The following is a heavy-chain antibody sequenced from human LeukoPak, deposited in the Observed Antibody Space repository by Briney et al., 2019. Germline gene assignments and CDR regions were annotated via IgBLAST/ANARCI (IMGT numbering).Heavy chain of an antibody. CDR3: AREPYYYDSSGFWPWYFDL. D-gene: IGHD3-22*01. CDR2: INHSGST. Sequence: PSETLSLTCAVYGGSFSGYYWSWIRQPPGKGLEWIGEINHSGSTNYNPSLKSRVTISVDTSKNQFSLKLSSVTAADTAVYYCAREPYYYDSSGFWPWYFDLWGRGTLVTVSS. V-gene: IGHV4-34*01. CDR1: GGSFSGYY. J-gene: IGHJ2*01.